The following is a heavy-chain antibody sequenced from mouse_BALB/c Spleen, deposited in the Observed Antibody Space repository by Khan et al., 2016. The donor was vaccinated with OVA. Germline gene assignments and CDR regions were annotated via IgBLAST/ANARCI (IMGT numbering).Heavy chain of an antibody. J-gene: IGHJ2*01. CDR1: GSSITTDYA. Sequence: EVQLQESGPGLVKPSQSLSLTCTVTGSSITTDYAWNWIRQFPGNKLEWMGYISYSGNTKYNPSLKSRISITRDTSKNPFFLQLKSVTTEDTARYYCARVYGGDVDYWGQGTTLTVSS. CDR2: ISYSGNT. CDR3: ARVYGGDVDY. V-gene: IGHV3-2*02. D-gene: IGHD1-1*01.